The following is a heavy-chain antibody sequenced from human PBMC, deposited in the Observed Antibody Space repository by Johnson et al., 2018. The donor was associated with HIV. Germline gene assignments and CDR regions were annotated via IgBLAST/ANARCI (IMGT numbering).Heavy chain of an antibody. V-gene: IGHV3-30*04. Sequence: QVQLVESGGGVVQPGRSLRLSCAASGFTFSSYAMHWVRQAPGKGLEWVAVISYDGSNKYNVDSVKGRFTISRDNSKNTLYLQMNSLRAEDTAVYYCAREVGYSDAFDIWDQGTMVTVSS. CDR2: ISYDGSNK. D-gene: IGHD2-15*01. CDR1: GFTFSSYA. CDR3: AREVGYSDAFDI. J-gene: IGHJ3*02.